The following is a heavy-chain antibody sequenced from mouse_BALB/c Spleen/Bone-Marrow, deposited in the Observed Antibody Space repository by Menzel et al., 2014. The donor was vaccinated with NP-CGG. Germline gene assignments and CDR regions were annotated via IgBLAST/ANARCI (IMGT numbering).Heavy chain of an antibody. V-gene: IGHV2-3*01. Sequence: VMLVESGPGLVPPSQRLSITCTVSGFSLTSYGVSWVRQPPGKGREWLGEICGDGSTIYYSAFISRLSISKNDSKSQMCLKLNSLQTDDAAPYYCAKGEPYLAWFAYWGQGTLVTVSA. CDR3: AKGEPYLAWFAY. CDR2: ICGDGST. D-gene: IGHD5-1*01. CDR1: GFSLTSYG. J-gene: IGHJ3*01.